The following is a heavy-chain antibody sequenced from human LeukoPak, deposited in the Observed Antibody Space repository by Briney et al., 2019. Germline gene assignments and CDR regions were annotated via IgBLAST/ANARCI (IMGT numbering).Heavy chain of an antibody. Sequence: ASVTVSCKVSGYTLTELSMHWVRQAPGKGREWMGGFDPEDGETIYAQKFQGRVTMTEDTSTDTAYMELSSLRSEDTAVYYCATARRVVRYNWFDPWGQGTLVTVSS. CDR1: GYTLTELS. J-gene: IGHJ5*02. CDR3: ATARRVVRYNWFDP. V-gene: IGHV1-24*01. D-gene: IGHD3-22*01. CDR2: FDPEDGET.